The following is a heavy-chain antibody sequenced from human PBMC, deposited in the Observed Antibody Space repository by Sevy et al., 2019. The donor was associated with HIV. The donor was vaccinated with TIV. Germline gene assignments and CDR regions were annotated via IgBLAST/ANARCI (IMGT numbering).Heavy chain of an antibody. V-gene: IGHV3-23*01. Sequence: GESLKISCAASGFTFSSYAMSWVRQAPGKGLEWVSAISGSGGSTYYADSVKGRFTISRDNSKNTLYLQMNSLRAEDTAVYYCAKAWVSAWVLYFDYWGQGTLVTVSS. CDR1: GFTFSSYA. D-gene: IGHD1-26*01. CDR3: AKAWVSAWVLYFDY. J-gene: IGHJ4*02. CDR2: ISGSGGST.